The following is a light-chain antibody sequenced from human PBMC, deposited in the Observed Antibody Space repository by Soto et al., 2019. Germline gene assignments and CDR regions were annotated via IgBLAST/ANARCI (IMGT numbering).Light chain of an antibody. J-gene: IGKJ5*01. Sequence: EIVLTQSPATLSLSPGERATLSCRASQSVSSYLAWYQQKPGQAPRLLIYGASNRATGIPDRFSGSGSGTDFTLTISRLEPEDFAVYFCQRYGSSPLIAFGQGTRLEIK. CDR1: QSVSSY. CDR2: GAS. CDR3: QRYGSSPLIA. V-gene: IGKV3-20*01.